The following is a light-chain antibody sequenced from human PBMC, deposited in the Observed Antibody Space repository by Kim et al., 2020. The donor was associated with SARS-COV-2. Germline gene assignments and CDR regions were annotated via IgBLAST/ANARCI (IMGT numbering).Light chain of an antibody. CDR1: QDIRKF. Sequence: SVGDSVTITCQASQDIRKFLNWYQHKPGKAPELLISDASTLRTGVPSRFSGSASGTHFTFNISNLQPEDIATYFCQQYNNLQAITFGQGTRLEIK. CDR2: DAS. CDR3: QQYNNLQAIT. J-gene: IGKJ5*01. V-gene: IGKV1-33*01.